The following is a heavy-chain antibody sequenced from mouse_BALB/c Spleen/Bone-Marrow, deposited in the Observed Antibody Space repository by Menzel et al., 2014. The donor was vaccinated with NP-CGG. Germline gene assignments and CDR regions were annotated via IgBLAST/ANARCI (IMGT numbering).Heavy chain of an antibody. CDR3: ARSYGKNVDY. J-gene: IGHJ2*01. D-gene: IGHD2-1*01. Sequence: VKLMESGAELAKPGAPVKMSCKASGYTFTSYWVHWVKQRPGQGLEWIGNINPSTGYTEYNQKFKDKATLTADKSSSTAYMQLNSLTSEDSAVYYCARSYGKNVDYWGQGTTLTVSS. CDR2: INPSTGYT. V-gene: IGHV1-4*01. CDR1: GYTFTSYW.